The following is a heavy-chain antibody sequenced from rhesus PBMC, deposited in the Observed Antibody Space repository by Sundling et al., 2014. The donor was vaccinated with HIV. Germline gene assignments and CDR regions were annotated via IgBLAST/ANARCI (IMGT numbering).Heavy chain of an antibody. CDR3: TSEWSYYDY. V-gene: IGHV3-136*01. J-gene: IGHJ4*01. CDR1: GFTFSSYG. CDR2: ISSASVYT. Sequence: EVQLVESGGGLVQSGGSLRLSCVASGFTFSSYGMSWVRQAPGKGLEWVSSISSASVYTYYADSVKGRFTISRDNAKNSLSLQMNSLRAEDTALYYCTSEWSYYDYWGQGVLVTVSS. D-gene: IGHD3-22*01.